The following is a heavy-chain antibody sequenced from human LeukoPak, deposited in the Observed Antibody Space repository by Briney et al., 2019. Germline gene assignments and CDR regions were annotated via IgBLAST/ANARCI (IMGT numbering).Heavy chain of an antibody. CDR2: IYYSGNT. V-gene: IGHV4-39*01. CDR3: ARGAPVLNAFDI. Sequence: SETRPLTCTVSGDSIRSGSYNWGWIRQPPGKGLEWIGSIYYSGNTFYNPSLKSRVTISVDSSKNQFSLKLNFVTAADTAVYYCARGAPVLNAFDIWGLGTMVTVS. D-gene: IGHD1-26*01. J-gene: IGHJ3*02. CDR1: GDSIRSGSYN.